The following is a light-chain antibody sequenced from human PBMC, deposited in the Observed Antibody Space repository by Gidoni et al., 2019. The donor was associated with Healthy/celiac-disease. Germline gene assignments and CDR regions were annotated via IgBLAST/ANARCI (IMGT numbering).Light chain of an antibody. J-gene: IGLJ2*01. CDR3: QAWDSSTACVV. Sequence: SYELTQPPSLSVSPGQTASITCSGDKLGDKYACWYQQKPGQSPVLVIYQDSKRPSGTPERFSGSNSGNTATLTISGTQAMDEADYYCQAWDSSTACVVFGGGTKLTVL. CDR1: KLGDKY. CDR2: QDS. V-gene: IGLV3-1*01.